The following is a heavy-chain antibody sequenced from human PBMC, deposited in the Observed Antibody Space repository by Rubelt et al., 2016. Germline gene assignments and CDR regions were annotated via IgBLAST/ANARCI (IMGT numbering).Heavy chain of an antibody. Sequence: YYADSVKGRFTISRDNAKNSLYLQMNNLRAEDTAVYYCARDLLAAAASPIDCWGQGTLVTVSS. D-gene: IGHD6-13*01. CDR3: ARDLLAAAASPIDC. J-gene: IGHJ4*02. V-gene: IGHV3-48*04.